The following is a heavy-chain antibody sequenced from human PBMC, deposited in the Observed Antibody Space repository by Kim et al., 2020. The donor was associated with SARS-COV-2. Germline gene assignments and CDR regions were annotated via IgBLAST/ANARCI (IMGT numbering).Heavy chain of an antibody. CDR3: ASDGSGSYSWDFQH. V-gene: IGHV4-31*02. J-gene: IGHJ1*01. D-gene: IGHD3-10*01. Sequence: NPSLKSRVTISVDTSKNQFSLKLSSVTAADTAVYYCASDGSGSYSWDFQHWGQGTLVTVSS.